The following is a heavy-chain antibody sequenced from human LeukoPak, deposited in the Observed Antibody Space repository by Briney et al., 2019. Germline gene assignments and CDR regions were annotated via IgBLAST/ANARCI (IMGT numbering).Heavy chain of an antibody. CDR3: ARVAGYLPTRWFDP. D-gene: IGHD6-25*01. J-gene: IGHJ5*02. CDR2: INHSGST. V-gene: IGHV4-61*09. Sequence: SQTLSLTCTVSGGSIGSGRNYWSWIRQPAGKGLEWIGEINHSGSTNYNPSLKSRVTISVDTSKNQFSLKLTSVTAADTAVYYCARVAGYLPTRWFDPWGQGTHVTVSS. CDR1: GGSIGSGRNY.